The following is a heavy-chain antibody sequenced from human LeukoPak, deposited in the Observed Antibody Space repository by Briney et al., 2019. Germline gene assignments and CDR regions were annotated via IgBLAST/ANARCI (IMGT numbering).Heavy chain of an antibody. V-gene: IGHV5-51*01. CDR2: IYPGDSDT. J-gene: IGHJ3*02. D-gene: IGHD3-10*02. CDR3: AMKTMLLGTHAFDI. CDR1: GYSFTSYW. Sequence: GESLKISCKCSGYSFTSYWIGGVRQMPGKGLEWMGIIYPGDSDTRYSPSFQGQVTISADKSISTAYLQWSSLKASDSAMYYCAMKTMLLGTHAFDIWGQGTMVTVSS.